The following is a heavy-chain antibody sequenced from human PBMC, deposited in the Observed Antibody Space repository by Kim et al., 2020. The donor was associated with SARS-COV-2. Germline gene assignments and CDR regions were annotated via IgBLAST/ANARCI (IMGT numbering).Heavy chain of an antibody. J-gene: IGHJ4*02. V-gene: IGHV3-11*01. CDR2: ISGSGSTI. CDR3: ARDPYYHSELGIFDY. Sequence: GGSLRLSCAASGFTFSDYYMSWIRQAPGKGLEWVSFISGSGSTIYYADSVKGRFTISRDNAKNSLYLQMNSLGAEDTAIYYCARDPYYHSELGIFDYWGQGTLVTVSS. CDR1: GFTFSDYY. D-gene: IGHD3-22*01.